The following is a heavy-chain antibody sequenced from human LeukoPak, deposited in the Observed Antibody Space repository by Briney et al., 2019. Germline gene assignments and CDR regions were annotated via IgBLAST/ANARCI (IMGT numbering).Heavy chain of an antibody. D-gene: IGHD3-22*01. V-gene: IGHV2-5*01. Sequence: SGPTLVKPTQTLTLTCTFSGFSLSSTGVGVGWFRQPPGKALEWLTLIYWNDDKRYSPSLKSRLTITKDTSKNQVVLTMTNMDPVDTATYYCARSYYYDTRTDPWGQGTLVTVSS. CDR2: IYWNDDK. J-gene: IGHJ5*02. CDR1: GFSLSSTGVG. CDR3: ARSYYYDTRTDP.